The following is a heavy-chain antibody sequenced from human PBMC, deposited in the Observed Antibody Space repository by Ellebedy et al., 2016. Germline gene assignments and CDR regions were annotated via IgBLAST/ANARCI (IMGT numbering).Heavy chain of an antibody. V-gene: IGHV3-33*01. Sequence: GGSLRLSCETSGFTFTTYGMQWVRQAPGRGLEWVGVIWYDGSETFYGDSVEGRFTISRDNSKTTVFLQMDNLRAEDTAVYYCARDAPFMIRGSVVDYWGQGTLVTVTS. J-gene: IGHJ4*02. CDR3: ARDAPFMIRGSVVDY. CDR1: GFTFTTYG. CDR2: IWYDGSET. D-gene: IGHD3-16*01.